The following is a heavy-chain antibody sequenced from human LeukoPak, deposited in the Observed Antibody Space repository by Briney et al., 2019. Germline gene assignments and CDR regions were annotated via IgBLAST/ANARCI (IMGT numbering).Heavy chain of an antibody. J-gene: IGHJ4*02. CDR2: IIPIFGTA. CDR1: GGTFSSYA. Sequence: GASVKVSCKASGGTFSSYAISWVRQAPGQGLEWMGRIIPIFGTASYAQKFQGRVTITTDESTSTAYMELSSLRSEDTAVYYCASLEYSSSLDYFDYWGQGTLVTVSS. CDR3: ASLEYSSSLDYFDY. V-gene: IGHV1-69*05. D-gene: IGHD6-6*01.